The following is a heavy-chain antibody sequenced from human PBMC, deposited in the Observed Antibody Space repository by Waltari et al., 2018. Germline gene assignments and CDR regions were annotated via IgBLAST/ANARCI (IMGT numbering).Heavy chain of an antibody. CDR2: IIPFFRTA. J-gene: IGHJ5*02. V-gene: IGHV1-69*01. D-gene: IGHD4-4*01. Sequence: QVQLLQSGAEVKKPGSSVKVSCKASGDNFSTYSIFWVRQAPGQGLEWMGGIIPFFRTANYAQKFQGRVTITADESTTTAYMELTSLRSEDTAIYYCARAVKSNRRNTFFDPWGQGTLVTVSP. CDR1: GDNFSTYS. CDR3: ARAVKSNRRNTFFDP.